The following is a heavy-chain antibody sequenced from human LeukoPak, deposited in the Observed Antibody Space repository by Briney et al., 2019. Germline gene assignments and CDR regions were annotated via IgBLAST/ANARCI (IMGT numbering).Heavy chain of an antibody. CDR1: GGSISNYY. V-gene: IGHV4-59*01. CDR3: ARDTGTYYDSSGYYDY. J-gene: IGHJ4*02. D-gene: IGHD3-22*01. Sequence: PSETLSLTCTVSGGSISNYYWSWIRQPPGKGLEWIGYIYYSGSTNYNPSLKSRVTISVDTSKNQFSLKLSSVTAADTAVYYCARDTGTYYDSSGYYDYWGQGTLVTVSS. CDR2: IYYSGST.